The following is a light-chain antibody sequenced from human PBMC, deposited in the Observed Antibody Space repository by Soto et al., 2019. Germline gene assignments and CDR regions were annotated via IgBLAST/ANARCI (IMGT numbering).Light chain of an antibody. CDR3: QQYANSIT. CDR1: QSVGSKN. CDR2: DAS. V-gene: IGKV3-20*01. Sequence: EIVLTQSPGTQSLSPGETATLSCRASQSVGSKNLAWYHQKPGQTPRLLIYDASSRATGIPDRFSGSGSGTDFTLTISRLEPEDFAVYYCQQYANSITFGQGTRLEIE. J-gene: IGKJ5*01.